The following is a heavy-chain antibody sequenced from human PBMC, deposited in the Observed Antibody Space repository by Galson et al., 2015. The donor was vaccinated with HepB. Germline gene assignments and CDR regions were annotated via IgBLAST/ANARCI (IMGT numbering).Heavy chain of an antibody. D-gene: IGHD2-2*01. Sequence: SLRLSCAASGFTFSSYAMSWVRQAPGKGLEWVSAISGSGGSTYYADSVKGRFTISRDNSKNTLYLQMNSLRAEDTAVYYCAKVGCRSSRRDSTSCYRDYWGQGTLVTVSS. V-gene: IGHV3-23*01. CDR1: GFTFSSYA. J-gene: IGHJ4*02. CDR3: AKVGCRSSRRDSTSCYRDY. CDR2: ISGSGGST.